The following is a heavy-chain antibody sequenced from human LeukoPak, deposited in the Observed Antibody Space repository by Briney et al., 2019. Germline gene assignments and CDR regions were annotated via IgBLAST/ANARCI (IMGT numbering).Heavy chain of an antibody. V-gene: IGHV3-30*02. J-gene: IGHJ1*01. D-gene: IGHD6-19*01. CDR2: IRYDGSNK. CDR3: ARGGKRALAGTRSPQYFQH. Sequence: GGSLRLSCAASGFTFSSYWMHWVHQAPGKGLEWVTFIRYDGSNKYDADSVKGRFTISRDNSKNTLYLQMNSLRAEDTAVYYCARGGKRALAGTRSPQYFQHWGQGTLVTVSS. CDR1: GFTFSSYW.